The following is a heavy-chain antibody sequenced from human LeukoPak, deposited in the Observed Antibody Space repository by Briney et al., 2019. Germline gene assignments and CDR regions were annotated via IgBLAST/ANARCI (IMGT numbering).Heavy chain of an antibody. V-gene: IGHV1-69*04. CDR3: ARDLNRDYDSSGYMGD. CDR2: IIPILGIA. D-gene: IGHD3-22*01. Sequence: SVKVSCKASGGTFSSYAISWVRQAPGQGLEWMGRIIPILGIANYAQKFQGRVTITAHKSTSTAYMELSSLRSEDTAVYYCARDLNRDYDSSGYMGDWGQGTLVTVSS. CDR1: GGTFSSYA. J-gene: IGHJ4*02.